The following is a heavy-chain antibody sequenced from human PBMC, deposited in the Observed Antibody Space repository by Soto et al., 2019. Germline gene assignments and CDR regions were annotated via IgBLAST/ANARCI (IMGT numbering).Heavy chain of an antibody. D-gene: IGHD3-3*01. V-gene: IGHV3-64D*08. Sequence: GGSLRLSCSASGFTFSSYAMHWVRQAPGKGLEYVSAISSNGGSTYYADSVKGRFTISRDNSKNTLYLQMSSLRAEDTAVYYCVKDTSWVYDFWSGYYESGVDYWGQGTLVTVSS. CDR2: ISSNGGST. J-gene: IGHJ4*02. CDR1: GFTFSSYA. CDR3: VKDTSWVYDFWSGYYESGVDY.